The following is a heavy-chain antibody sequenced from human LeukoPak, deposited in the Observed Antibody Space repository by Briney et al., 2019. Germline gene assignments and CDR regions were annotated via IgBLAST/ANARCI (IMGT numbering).Heavy chain of an antibody. CDR3: AKDQYDSSGPFDN. V-gene: IGHV3-23*01. Sequence: PGGSLRLSCAASGFAFSGYAMSWVRQAPGKGLECVSSINAIGGTTNYADSVRGRFTISRDNSKNTLYLQMNSLRAEDTAVYYCAKDQYDSSGPFDNWGQGTLVTVSS. J-gene: IGHJ4*02. D-gene: IGHD3-22*01. CDR1: GFAFSGYA. CDR2: INAIGGTT.